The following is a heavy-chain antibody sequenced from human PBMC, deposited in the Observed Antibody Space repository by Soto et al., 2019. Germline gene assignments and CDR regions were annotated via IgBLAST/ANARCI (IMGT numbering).Heavy chain of an antibody. Sequence: ASVKVSCKASGYTFTSYGISWVRQAPGQGLEWMGWISAYNGNTNYAQKLQGRVTMTTDPSTSTAYMELRSLRTDDTAVYYCARQRYAADPFDYWGQGTLVTVSS. J-gene: IGHJ4*02. V-gene: IGHV1-18*04. CDR1: GYTFTSYG. D-gene: IGHD6-13*01. CDR3: ARQRYAADPFDY. CDR2: ISAYNGNT.